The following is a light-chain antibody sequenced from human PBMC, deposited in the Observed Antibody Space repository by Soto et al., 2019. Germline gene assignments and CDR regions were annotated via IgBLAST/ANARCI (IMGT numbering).Light chain of an antibody. CDR3: QHYGPSLT. CDR1: PSVSSTF. J-gene: IGKJ3*01. CDR2: GGS. V-gene: IGKV3-20*01. Sequence: ESVLTQSPGTLSLSPGESATLSCRASPSVSSTFIAWYQQKPGQAPRLLIYGGSSRATGTPDRFSGSGSGTDFTLPINRLEPEDFAVYDCQHYGPSLTVGPGTRVDIK.